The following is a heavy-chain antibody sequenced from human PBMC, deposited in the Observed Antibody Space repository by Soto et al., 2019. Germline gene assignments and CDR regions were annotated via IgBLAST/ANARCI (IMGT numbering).Heavy chain of an antibody. CDR1: GYTFTGYY. D-gene: IGHD1-1*01. V-gene: IGHV1-2*04. CDR3: AREATGTTTWFDP. J-gene: IGHJ5*02. Sequence: ASVKVSCKASGYTFTGYYMHWVRQAPGQGLEWMGWINPNSGGTNYAQKFQGWVTMTRDTSISTAYMELSRLRSEDTAVYYCAREATGTTTWFDPWGQGTLVTVSS. CDR2: INPNSGGT.